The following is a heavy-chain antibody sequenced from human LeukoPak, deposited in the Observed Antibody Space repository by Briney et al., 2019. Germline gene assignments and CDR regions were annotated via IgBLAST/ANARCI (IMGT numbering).Heavy chain of an antibody. V-gene: IGHV3-20*04. CDR1: GFTFGNYG. J-gene: IGHJ4*02. CDR3: ARDQGSGKLDY. D-gene: IGHD1-26*01. Sequence: GGSLRLSCAASGFTFGNYGMSWVRQAPGKGLEWVSGINWNGGSTGYADSVEGRFTISRDNAKNSLYLQMNSLRAEDTAVYYCARDQGSGKLDYWGQGTLVTVSS. CDR2: INWNGGST.